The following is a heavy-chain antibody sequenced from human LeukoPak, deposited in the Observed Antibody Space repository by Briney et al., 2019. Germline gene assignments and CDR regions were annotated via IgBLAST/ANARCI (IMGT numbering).Heavy chain of an antibody. CDR2: IYFGGST. Sequence: PSETLSLTCTFSGASIGSHYWSWIRQPPGKGLEWIGCIYFGGSTTYNPSLQSRVTMSLDTFKNQFSLRLHSVTAADTAVYYCASRNIAMAGYYLDSWGQGTLVAVSS. D-gene: IGHD6-19*01. V-gene: IGHV4-59*08. CDR3: ASRNIAMAGYYLDS. CDR1: GASIGSHY. J-gene: IGHJ4*02.